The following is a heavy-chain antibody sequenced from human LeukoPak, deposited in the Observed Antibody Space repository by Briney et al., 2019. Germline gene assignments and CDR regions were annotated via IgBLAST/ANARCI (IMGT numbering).Heavy chain of an antibody. CDR3: AKDRPTVYSSSWLHFLDS. Sequence: GGSLRLSCAASGFTFSSYSMNWVRQAPGKGLEWVSFISGSGSYIYYADSVKGRFTISRDNSKNTLYLQMNSLRADDTAVYYCAKDRPTVYSSSWLHFLDSWGQGTLVTVSS. CDR2: ISGSGSYI. CDR1: GFTFSSYS. D-gene: IGHD6-13*01. J-gene: IGHJ4*02. V-gene: IGHV3-21*01.